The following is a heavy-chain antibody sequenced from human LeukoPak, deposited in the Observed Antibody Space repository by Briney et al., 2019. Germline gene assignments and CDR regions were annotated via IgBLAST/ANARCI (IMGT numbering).Heavy chain of an antibody. CDR3: ARDREDTYLDA. D-gene: IGHD2-15*01. J-gene: IGHJ6*03. CDR1: GFTFSSYE. Sequence: PGGSLRLSCAASGFTFSSYEMNWVRQAPGKGLEWVSGINWNAGSTGYADSVKGRFTISRDNSKNSLYLEMNSLRVEDTALYYCARDREDTYLDAWGKGTTVTVSS. V-gene: IGHV3-20*04. CDR2: INWNAGST.